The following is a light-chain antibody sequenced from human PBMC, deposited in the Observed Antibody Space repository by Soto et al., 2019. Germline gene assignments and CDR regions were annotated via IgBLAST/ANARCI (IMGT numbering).Light chain of an antibody. CDR2: DAS. CDR3: QQRTNWPSST. Sequence: EIVLTQSPATLSLSPGERATLSCRASQSVRSYLAWYQQKPGQATRLLIHDASSRATGIPARFSGSGSGTDFPLTISSLEPEDFAVYYCQQRTNWPSSTFGQGTRLEIK. V-gene: IGKV3-11*01. J-gene: IGKJ5*01. CDR1: QSVRSY.